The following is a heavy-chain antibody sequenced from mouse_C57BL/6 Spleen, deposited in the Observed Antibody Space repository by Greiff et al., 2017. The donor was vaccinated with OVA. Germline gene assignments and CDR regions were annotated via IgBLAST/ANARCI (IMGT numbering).Heavy chain of an antibody. CDR3: ARSTGTIDY. D-gene: IGHD4-1*01. V-gene: IGHV1-82*01. CDR1: GYAFSSSW. CDR2: IYPGDGDT. J-gene: IGHJ2*01. Sequence: QVQLQQSGPVLVKPGASVKISCKASGYAFSSSWMNWVKQRPGKGLEWIGRIYPGDGDTNYNGKFKGKATLTADKSSSTAYMQLSSLTSEDSAVYFCARSTGTIDYWGQGTTLTVSS.